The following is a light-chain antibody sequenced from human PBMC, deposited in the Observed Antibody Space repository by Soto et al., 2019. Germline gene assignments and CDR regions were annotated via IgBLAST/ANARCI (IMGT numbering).Light chain of an antibody. Sequence: QSVLTQPASVSGSPGQSITISCTGTSSDVGAYNSVSWYQHHPGKAPKLIIYEVINRPSGVFNRFSAYKSGNTASLIISGLQAEDEADYYCSSYTDSSTYVFGTGTKVT. V-gene: IGLV2-14*01. J-gene: IGLJ1*01. CDR1: SSDVGAYNS. CDR2: EVI. CDR3: SSYTDSSTYV.